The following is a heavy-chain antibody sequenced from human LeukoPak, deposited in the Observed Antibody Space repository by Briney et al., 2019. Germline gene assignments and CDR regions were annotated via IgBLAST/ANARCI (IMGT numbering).Heavy chain of an antibody. CDR3: ARLSQTPDYYGGGGYYFLGY. Sequence: PGASVKVSCKASRYTFTSYDINWVRQATGQGLEWMGWMNPNTGNTGYAQKFQGRVTMTRDTSINTAYLELRSLRSDDTAIYYCARLSQTPDYYGGGGYYFLGYWGQGTLVTVSS. CDR1: RYTFTSYD. J-gene: IGHJ4*02. V-gene: IGHV1-8*01. CDR2: MNPNTGNT. D-gene: IGHD3-22*01.